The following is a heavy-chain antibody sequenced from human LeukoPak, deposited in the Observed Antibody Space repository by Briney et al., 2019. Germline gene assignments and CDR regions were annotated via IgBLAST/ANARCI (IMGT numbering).Heavy chain of an antibody. J-gene: IGHJ4*02. CDR1: GFTFSSYS. D-gene: IGHD1-26*01. CDR3: AKADMQWELLPYYFDY. Sequence: PGGSLRLSCAASGFTFSSYSMNWVRQAPGKGLEWVSSISSSSSYIYYADSVKGRFTISRDNSKNTLYLQMNSLRAEDTAVYYCAKADMQWELLPYYFDYWGQGTLVTVSS. CDR2: ISSSSSYI. V-gene: IGHV3-21*01.